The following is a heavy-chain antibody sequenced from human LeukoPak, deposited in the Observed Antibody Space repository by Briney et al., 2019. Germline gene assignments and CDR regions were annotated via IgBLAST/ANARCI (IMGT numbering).Heavy chain of an antibody. D-gene: IGHD3-10*01. CDR3: ARAGGVEAPRPKLNWFDH. CDR1: GGSISSYY. CDR2: IYYSGST. V-gene: IGHV4-59*01. Sequence: PSETLSLTCTVSGGSISSYYWSWIRQPPGKGLEWIGYIYYSGSTNYNPSLKSRVTISVDTSKNQFSLKLSSVTAADTAVYYCARAGGVEAPRPKLNWFDHWGQGTLVTVSS. J-gene: IGHJ5*02.